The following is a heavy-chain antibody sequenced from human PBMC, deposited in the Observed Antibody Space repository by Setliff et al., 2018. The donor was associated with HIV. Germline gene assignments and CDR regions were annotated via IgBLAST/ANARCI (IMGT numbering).Heavy chain of an antibody. CDR2: IYYSGST. Sequence: SETLSLTCTVSGGSISSYYWGWIRQPPGKGLEWIGSIYYSGSTYYNPSLKSRVTISVDTSKNQFSLKLSSVTAADTAVYYCARLRGLNLEPFDYWGQGTLVTVSS. CDR1: GGSISSYY. J-gene: IGHJ4*02. V-gene: IGHV4-39*01. D-gene: IGHD1-1*01. CDR3: ARLRGLNLEPFDY.